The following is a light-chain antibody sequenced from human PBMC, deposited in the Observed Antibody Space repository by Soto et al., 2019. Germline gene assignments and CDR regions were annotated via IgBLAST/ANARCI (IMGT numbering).Light chain of an antibody. V-gene: IGKV3-20*01. Sequence: EIVLAQSPGTLSLSPGERATLSCRASQSVTNSFLAWYQQKPGQAPRLLIYGASRRAPGIPDRFTGSGSGTDFTLTISRLEPGDFAVYYCRQYGSSPWAFGQGTKVEI. J-gene: IGKJ1*01. CDR1: QSVTNSF. CDR2: GAS. CDR3: RQYGSSPWA.